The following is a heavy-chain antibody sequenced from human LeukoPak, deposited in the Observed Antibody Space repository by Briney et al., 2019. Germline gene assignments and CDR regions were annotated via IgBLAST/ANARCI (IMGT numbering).Heavy chain of an antibody. CDR1: GGSFSGYY. CDR3: AKLTCSSTFCPLDY. D-gene: IGHD2-2*01. V-gene: IGHV4-34*01. Sequence: SETLSLTCAVYGGSFSGYYWSWIRQPPGKGLEWIGTVSYSGTTYYSPSLKSRVTISVDTSKNQFSLRLTSVTAADTALYYCAKLTCSSTFCPLDYWGQGTLVTVSS. CDR2: VSYSGTT. J-gene: IGHJ4*02.